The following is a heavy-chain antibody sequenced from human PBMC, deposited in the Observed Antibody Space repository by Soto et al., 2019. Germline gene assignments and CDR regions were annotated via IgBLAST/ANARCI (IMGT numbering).Heavy chain of an antibody. CDR1: GFTFSSCY. Sequence: GGSLRLSCAASGFTFSSCYMHWVRQVIGEGLEWVSAISAAGDTYYLGSVKGRFTISRDNAKNSLYLQMNSLRVEDTAVYYCVRDRITMVRGEHYGMDVWGQGTTVTVS. D-gene: IGHD3-10*01. CDR3: VRDRITMVRGEHYGMDV. CDR2: ISAAGDT. J-gene: IGHJ6*02. V-gene: IGHV3-13*01.